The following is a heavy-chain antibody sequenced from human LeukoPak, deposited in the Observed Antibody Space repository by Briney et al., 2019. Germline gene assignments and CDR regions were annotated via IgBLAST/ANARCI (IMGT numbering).Heavy chain of an antibody. CDR1: GGSISSSSYY. CDR3: ARIRRWGVIDAFDI. J-gene: IGHJ3*02. CDR2: IYYSGST. V-gene: IGHV4-39*07. D-gene: IGHD3-10*01. Sequence: SETLSLTCTVSGGSISSSSYYWGWIRQPPGKGLEWIGTIYYSGSTYYNPSLKSRVTISVDTSKNQFSLKLSSVTAADTAVYYCARIRRWGVIDAFDIWGQGTMVTVSS.